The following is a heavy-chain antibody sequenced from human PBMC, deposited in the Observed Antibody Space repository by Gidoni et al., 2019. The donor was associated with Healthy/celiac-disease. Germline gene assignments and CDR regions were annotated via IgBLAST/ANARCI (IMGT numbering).Heavy chain of an antibody. V-gene: IGHV3-7*01. D-gene: IGHD2-21*01. Sequence: EVQLVESGGGLVQPGGSLRLSCAASGFTFSSYWMSWVRQAPGKGLEWVANIEQDGSEKYYVDSVKGRFTISRDNAKNSLYLQMNSLRAEDTAVYYCARDSDWTLAYYYGMDVWGQGTTVTVSS. J-gene: IGHJ6*02. CDR3: ARDSDWTLAYYYGMDV. CDR1: GFTFSSYW. CDR2: IEQDGSEK.